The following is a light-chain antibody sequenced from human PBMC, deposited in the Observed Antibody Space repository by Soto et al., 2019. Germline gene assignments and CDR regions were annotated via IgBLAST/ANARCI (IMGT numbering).Light chain of an antibody. CDR3: QQRSNWTLT. Sequence: EVVLTQSPGTLSLSPGERATLSCRAGQSVSSRFLAWYQHKRGQAPRLLIYGASRRATGIPDRFSGTGSGTDFTLTISRLEPEDFAVYYCQQRSNWTLTFGGGTKVEIK. CDR2: GAS. V-gene: IGKV3D-20*02. CDR1: QSVSSRF. J-gene: IGKJ4*01.